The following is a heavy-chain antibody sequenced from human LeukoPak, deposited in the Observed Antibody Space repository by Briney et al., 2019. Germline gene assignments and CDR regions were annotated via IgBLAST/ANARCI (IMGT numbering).Heavy chain of an antibody. J-gene: IGHJ4*02. CDR3: ARDFKQDSSGYTTPY. CDR1: GFTVSSNY. CDR2: IYSGGST. V-gene: IGHV3-66*01. D-gene: IGHD3-22*01. Sequence: PGGSLRLSCAASGFTVSSNYTSWVRQAPGKGLEWVSVIYSGGSTYYADSVKGRFTISRDNSKNTLYLQMNSLRAEDTAVYYCARDFKQDSSGYTTPYWGQGTLVTVSS.